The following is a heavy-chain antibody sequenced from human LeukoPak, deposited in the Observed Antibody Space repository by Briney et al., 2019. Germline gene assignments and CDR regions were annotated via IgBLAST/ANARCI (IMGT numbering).Heavy chain of an antibody. CDR3: ARDSDDSSGYYPDY. CDR1: GFTFSSYW. D-gene: IGHD3-22*01. V-gene: IGHV3-7*03. CDR2: IKQDGSEK. J-gene: IGHJ4*02. Sequence: PGGSLRLSCAASGFTFSSYWMSWVRQAPGKGPEWVANIKQDGSEKYYVDSVKGRFTISRDNAKNSLYLQMNSLRAEDTAVYYCARDSDDSSGYYPDYWGQGTLATVSS.